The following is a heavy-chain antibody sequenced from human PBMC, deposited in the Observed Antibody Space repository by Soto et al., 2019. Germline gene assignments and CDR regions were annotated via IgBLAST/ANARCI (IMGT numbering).Heavy chain of an antibody. V-gene: IGHV4-28*01. Sequence: QVQLQESGPGLVKPSDTLSLTCAVSGYSISSSNWWGWIRQPPGKGLEWIWYIYYSGTTYYNPSLKSRVTMAVDTSKNQCSLKLTSGTAVDTAVYYCARMEIQGPIDYWGQGTLVTVCS. CDR1: GYSISSSNW. J-gene: IGHJ4*02. CDR2: IYYSGTT. D-gene: IGHD3-3*01. CDR3: ARMEIQGPIDY.